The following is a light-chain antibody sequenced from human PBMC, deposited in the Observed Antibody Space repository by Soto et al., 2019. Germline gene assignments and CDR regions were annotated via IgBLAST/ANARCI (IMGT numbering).Light chain of an antibody. CDR1: SGDVGGYDY. Sequence: QSVLTQPRSLSGSPGHSVTISCTGTSGDVGGYDYVAWYQQRAGEAPQLMIYDVTKRPSGVPDRFSGSKSGNTAFLTISGLHSEDEADYYSSSYAGSYLWVFGGGTKLTVL. V-gene: IGLV2-11*01. J-gene: IGLJ3*02. CDR3: SSYAGSYLWV. CDR2: DVT.